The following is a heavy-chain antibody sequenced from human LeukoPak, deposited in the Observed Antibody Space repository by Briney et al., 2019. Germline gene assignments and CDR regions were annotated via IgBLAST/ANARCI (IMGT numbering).Heavy chain of an antibody. J-gene: IGHJ4*02. CDR1: GFTFSSYW. CDR3: ARVSSWYRYYFDY. CDR2: IKQDGSEK. Sequence: GGSLRLSCAASGFTFSSYWMSWVRQAPGKGLEWVANIKQDGSEKYYVDSVKGRFTISRDSAKNSLYLQMNSLRAEDTAVYYCARVSSWYRYYFDYWGQGTLVTVSS. D-gene: IGHD6-13*01. V-gene: IGHV3-7*01.